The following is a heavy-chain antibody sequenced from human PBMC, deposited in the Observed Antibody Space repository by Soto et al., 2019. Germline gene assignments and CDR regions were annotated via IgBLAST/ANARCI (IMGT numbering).Heavy chain of an antibody. CDR1: GFTFSNAW. Sequence: GGSLRLSCAASGFTFSNAWMSWVRQAPGKGLEWVGRIKSKTDGGTTDYAAPVKGRFTISRDDSKNTLYLQMNSLKTEDTAVYYCTTVTLIAVAGTFDYWGQGTLVTVS. CDR2: IKSKTDGGTT. V-gene: IGHV3-15*01. J-gene: IGHJ4*02. CDR3: TTVTLIAVAGTFDY. D-gene: IGHD6-19*01.